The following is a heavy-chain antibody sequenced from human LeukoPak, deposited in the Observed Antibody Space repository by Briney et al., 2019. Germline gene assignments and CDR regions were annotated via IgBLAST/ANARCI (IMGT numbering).Heavy chain of an antibody. J-gene: IGHJ4*02. CDR2: IYSGGST. CDR3: ARVLNPTSGPTFDY. Sequence: PGGSLRLSCAASGFTFSSSAMSWVRQAPGKGLEWVSVIYSGGSTYYADSVKGRFTISRHNSKNTLYLQMNSLRAEDTAVYYCARVLNPTSGPTFDYWGQGTLVTVSS. D-gene: IGHD3-10*01. V-gene: IGHV3-53*04. CDR1: GFTFSSSA.